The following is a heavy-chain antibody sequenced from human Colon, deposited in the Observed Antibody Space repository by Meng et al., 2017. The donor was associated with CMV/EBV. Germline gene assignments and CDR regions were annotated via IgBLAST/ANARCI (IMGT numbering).Heavy chain of an antibody. J-gene: IGHJ4*02. CDR1: GFTFSSYW. CDR3: TREIPRYCSSTICYSPFYY. Sequence: GESLKISCAASGFTFSSYWMHWVRQAPGKGLEWVSSISSDTTYIYYADSVKGRFTISRDSAKNSLYLHMNSLRAEDTAVYYCTREIPRYCSSTICYSPFYYWGQGTLVTVSS. D-gene: IGHD2-2*02. V-gene: IGHV3-21*01. CDR2: ISSDTTYI.